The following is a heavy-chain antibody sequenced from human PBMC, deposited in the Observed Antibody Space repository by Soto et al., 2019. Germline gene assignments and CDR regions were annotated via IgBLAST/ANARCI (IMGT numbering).Heavy chain of an antibody. CDR2: IDTSGGVT. V-gene: IGHV3-23*01. Sequence: PGGSLRLSCTASGFTFSSFFMNWVRQAPGKGPEWVSGIDTSGGVTKYADSVKGRFTISRDNSKNTAYLQMSSLRPEDTAVYYCVKGEYYYDGSAYYPFDYWGQGRMVTVSS. CDR1: GFTFSSFF. J-gene: IGHJ4*02. CDR3: VKGEYYYDGSAYYPFDY. D-gene: IGHD3-22*01.